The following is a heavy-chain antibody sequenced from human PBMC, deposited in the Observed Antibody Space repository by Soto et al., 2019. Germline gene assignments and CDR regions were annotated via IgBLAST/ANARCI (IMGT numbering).Heavy chain of an antibody. CDR2: ISYDGSNK. CDR1: GFTFSSYA. D-gene: IGHD6-19*01. Sequence: PGGSLRLSCAASGFTFSSYAMHLVRQAPGKGLEWVAVISYDGSNKYYADSVKGRFTISRDNSKNTLYLQMNRLRAEDTAVYYCVAGTNSGYYYYYGMDVWGQGTTVTVSS. V-gene: IGHV3-30-3*01. CDR3: VAGTNSGYYYYYGMDV. J-gene: IGHJ6*02.